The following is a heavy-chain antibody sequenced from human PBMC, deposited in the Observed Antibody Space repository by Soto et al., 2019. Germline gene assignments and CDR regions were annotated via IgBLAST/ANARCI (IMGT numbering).Heavy chain of an antibody. CDR2: IYHSGIT. CDR1: GGSISSCDYS. D-gene: IGHD2-15*01. Sequence: SETLSLTCAVSGGSISSCDYSWSWIRQPPGKGLEWIGYIYHSGITDYNPSLKSRVATSLDTSENQFSLTLSSVTAADTAVYYCAREGALLFGGNPASNDDLVAWGQGTPVTVSS. J-gene: IGHJ6*02. CDR3: AREGALLFGGNPASNDDLVA. V-gene: IGHV4-30-2*05.